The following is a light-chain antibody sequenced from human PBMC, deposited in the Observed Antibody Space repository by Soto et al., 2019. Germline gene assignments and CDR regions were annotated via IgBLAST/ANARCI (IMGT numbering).Light chain of an antibody. CDR2: SND. V-gene: IGLV1-47*02. CDR1: SSNIGNTY. Sequence: QSVLTQPPSASGTPGQRVTISCSGSSSNIGNTYVNWYQQFPGTAPKLLIFSNDHRPSGVPDRFSGSKSGTSAYLAISGLGSEDEADDYCEAWDESLRGHWAFGGGTKLTVL. CDR3: EAWDESLRGHWA. J-gene: IGLJ3*02.